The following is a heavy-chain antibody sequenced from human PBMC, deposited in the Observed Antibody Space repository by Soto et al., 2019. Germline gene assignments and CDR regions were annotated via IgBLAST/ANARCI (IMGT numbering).Heavy chain of an antibody. J-gene: IGHJ4*02. CDR3: VGGQYYFDY. CDR2: ISYDGRNK. Sequence: QVQLVESGGGVVQPGRSLRLSCAASGFPFTPYGMHWVREGPGKGLEWVAVISYDGRNKYYADSVKGRFTISRDNSKHTLSLQMNSLRPEDTALYYCVGGQYYFDYRGQGTLVTVSS. D-gene: IGHD3-10*01. V-gene: IGHV3-30*03. CDR1: GFPFTPYG.